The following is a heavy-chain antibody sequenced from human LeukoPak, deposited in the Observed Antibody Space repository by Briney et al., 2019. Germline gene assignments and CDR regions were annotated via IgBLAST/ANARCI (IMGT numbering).Heavy chain of an antibody. CDR1: GYTFTSYD. Sequence: ASVKVSCKASGYTFTSYDISWVRQAPGQGLEWMGWISTSNDNTHYAQKLQGRVTMTTDTSTSTVYMELKSLRSDDTAVYYCARIQSRIIAARPGNPAFDYWGRGSLVVVSS. D-gene: IGHD6-6*01. CDR2: ISTSNDNT. CDR3: ARIQSRIIAARPGNPAFDY. J-gene: IGHJ4*02. V-gene: IGHV1-18*01.